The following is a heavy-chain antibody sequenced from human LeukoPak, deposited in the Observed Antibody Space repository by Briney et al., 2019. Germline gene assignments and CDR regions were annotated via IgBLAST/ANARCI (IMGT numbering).Heavy chain of an antibody. Sequence: PGGSLRLSCAGSGFTFARHALTWVRQAPGKGLEWVSTISGGGGSTHYAGSVKGRFTISRDNSKNTLYLQMNSLRVEDTAVYYCAKNGGSQCYSHLDSWGQGTLVTVSS. J-gene: IGHJ4*02. CDR2: ISGGGGST. V-gene: IGHV3-23*01. D-gene: IGHD2-15*01. CDR3: AKNGGSQCYSHLDS. CDR1: GFTFARHA.